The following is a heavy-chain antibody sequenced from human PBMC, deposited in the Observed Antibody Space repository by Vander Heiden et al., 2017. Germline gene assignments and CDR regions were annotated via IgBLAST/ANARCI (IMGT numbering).Heavy chain of an antibody. CDR3: ARAGAVGTGDY. D-gene: IGHD6-13*01. V-gene: IGHV3-7*01. Sequence: EVQLVESGGGLVQPGGSLSLSCAASGFTFNTFWMGWVRQAPGKGREWVANINEDGREKYHVDSVKGRFTISRDNAKNSLYLQINSLRPEDTAVYYCARAGAVGTGDYWGQGTLVTVSS. CDR2: INEDGREK. J-gene: IGHJ4*02. CDR1: GFTFNTFW.